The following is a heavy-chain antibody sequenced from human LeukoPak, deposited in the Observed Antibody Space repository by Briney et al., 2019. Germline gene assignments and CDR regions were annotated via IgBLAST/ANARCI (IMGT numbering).Heavy chain of an antibody. CDR2: ISAYNGNT. CDR3: ARVIYGSGSLLAPYYYYGMDV. D-gene: IGHD3-10*01. V-gene: IGHV1-18*01. J-gene: IGHJ6*02. Sequence: GSSVKVSCKASGGTFSSYGISWVRQAPGQGLEWMGWISAYNGNTNYAQKLQGRVTMTTDTSTSTAYMELRSLRSDDTAVYYCARVIYGSGSLLAPYYYYGMDVWGQGTTVTVSS. CDR1: GGTFSSYG.